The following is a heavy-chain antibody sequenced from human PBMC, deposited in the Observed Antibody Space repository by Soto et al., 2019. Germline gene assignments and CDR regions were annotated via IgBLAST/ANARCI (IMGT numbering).Heavy chain of an antibody. Sequence: QVQLQESGPGLVKPSQTLSLTCTVSGGSISSRGYDWSWIRQHPGKGLEWIGYIYYSGSTYYNPSLKSRVTISVDTSKNHFSLKLSSVTAADTAVYYCARDRGSYYYGSGSPDAFDIWGQGTMGTVSS. CDR2: IYYSGST. J-gene: IGHJ3*02. V-gene: IGHV4-31*03. D-gene: IGHD3-10*01. CDR1: GGSISSRGYD. CDR3: ARDRGSYYYGSGSPDAFDI.